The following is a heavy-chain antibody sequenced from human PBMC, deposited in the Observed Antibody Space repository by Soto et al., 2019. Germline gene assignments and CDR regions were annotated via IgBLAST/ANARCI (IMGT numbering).Heavy chain of an antibody. CDR1: GFTFSSYA. V-gene: IGHV3-23*01. CDR2: ISGIGTTT. CDR3: AKEGGRDYYYYMDV. D-gene: IGHD2-15*01. Sequence: GGSLRLSCAASGFTFSSYAMSWVRQAPGKGLEWVSSISGIGTTTYYADSVKGEFTISRDNSKNTLYLQMNSLRAEDTAVYYCAKEGGRDYYYYMDVWGKGTTVTVSS. J-gene: IGHJ6*03.